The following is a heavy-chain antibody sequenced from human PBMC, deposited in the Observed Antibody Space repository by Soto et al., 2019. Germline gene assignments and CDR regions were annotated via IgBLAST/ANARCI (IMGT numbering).Heavy chain of an antibody. Sequence: QVQLVQSGAEVKKPGSSVKVSCKASGGTFSTYTITWVRQAPGQGLEWMGRIIPIIGIINYAQKFQGRVTISADKFTGTAYMELTGLRSDDTSVYYCAGDPDSHYNDSHASSYPWGQGTLLTVST. CDR3: AGDPDSHYNDSHASSYP. D-gene: IGHD4-4*01. CDR1: GGTFSTYT. J-gene: IGHJ5*02. V-gene: IGHV1-69*02. CDR2: IIPIIGII.